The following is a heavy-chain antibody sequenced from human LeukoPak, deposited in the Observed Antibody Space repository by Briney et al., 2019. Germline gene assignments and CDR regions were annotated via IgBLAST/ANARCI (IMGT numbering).Heavy chain of an antibody. D-gene: IGHD5-12*01. Sequence: ASVKVSCKASGGTFSSYAISWVRQAPGQGLEWMGGIIPIFGTANYAQKFQGRVTITADESTSTAYMELSSLRSEDTAVYYCARGVDIVATLGYWGQGTLVTVSS. CDR2: IIPIFGTA. J-gene: IGHJ4*02. V-gene: IGHV1-69*01. CDR1: GGTFSSYA. CDR3: ARGVDIVATLGY.